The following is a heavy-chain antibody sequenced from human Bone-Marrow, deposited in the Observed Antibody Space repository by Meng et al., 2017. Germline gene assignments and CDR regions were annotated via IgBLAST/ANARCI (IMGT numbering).Heavy chain of an antibody. CDR1: GFTFSNAW. V-gene: IGHV3-15*01. Sequence: GESLKISCAASGFTFSNAWMGWVRQAPGKGLEWVARLKSLSFGATVDYAAPVQGRFSISTENSKNVMYLHMNSLRTDDTAVYYCTTDRGITVRSLFDLWGQGTVVTVSS. CDR3: TTDRGITVRSLFDL. CDR2: LKSLSFGATV. D-gene: IGHD6-19*01. J-gene: IGHJ4*02.